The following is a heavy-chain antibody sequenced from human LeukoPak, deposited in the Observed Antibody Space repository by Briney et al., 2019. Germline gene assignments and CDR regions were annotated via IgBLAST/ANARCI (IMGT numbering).Heavy chain of an antibody. CDR2: MNPNSGNT. V-gene: IGHV1-8*01. J-gene: IGHJ4*02. Sequence: ASVKVSCKAPGYTFTSYDINWVRQATGQGLEWMGWMNPNSGNTGYAQKFQGRVTMTRNTSISTAYMELSSLRSEDTAVYYCARGRRQWLEYYFDYWGQGTLVTVSS. CDR1: GYTFTSYD. D-gene: IGHD6-19*01. CDR3: ARGRRQWLEYYFDY.